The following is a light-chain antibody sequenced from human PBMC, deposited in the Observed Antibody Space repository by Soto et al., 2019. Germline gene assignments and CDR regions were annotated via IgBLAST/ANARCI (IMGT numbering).Light chain of an antibody. CDR2: GAS. V-gene: IGKV3-20*01. CDR1: QSINNKY. Sequence: EIVLTQSPGTLSLSPGERATLSCRASQSINNKYLAWCQQKPGQAPRLLIYGASSRATGVPDRFSGSGSGTDFTLTSTRVEPEGSAVYYCQQYAGSPLPFGGGTKVEIK. CDR3: QQYAGSPLP. J-gene: IGKJ4*01.